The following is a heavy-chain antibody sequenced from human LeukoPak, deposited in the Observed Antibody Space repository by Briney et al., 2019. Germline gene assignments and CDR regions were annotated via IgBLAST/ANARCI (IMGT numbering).Heavy chain of an antibody. Sequence: PSETLSLTCAVYGVSFSGYYWSWIRQPPGKGLEWIGEINHSGNTNYNPSLKIRVTITVDTSKNKFSLKLNSVTAADTAVYYCAKSNGYGLVDIWGQGTMVTVSS. V-gene: IGHV4-34*01. D-gene: IGHD3-10*01. CDR2: INHSGNT. J-gene: IGHJ3*02. CDR1: GVSFSGYY. CDR3: AKSNGYGLVDI.